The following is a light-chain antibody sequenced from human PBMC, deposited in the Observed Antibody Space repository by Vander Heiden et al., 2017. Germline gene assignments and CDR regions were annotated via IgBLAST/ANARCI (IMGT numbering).Light chain of an antibody. J-gene: IGLJ3*02. CDR3: ASPDGSLSGRV. V-gene: IGLV1-47*01. CDR1: SSNIVSYS. Sequence: QSVLPQPPSAFGPPGQRVTISSSGRSSNIVSYSVYCHHHLPGTAPKLLIYRNNRRRACAPDRFSASKSGTPASLSTSGLQAEDEADYYCASPDGSLSGRVFGGGTKLTVL. CDR2: RNN.